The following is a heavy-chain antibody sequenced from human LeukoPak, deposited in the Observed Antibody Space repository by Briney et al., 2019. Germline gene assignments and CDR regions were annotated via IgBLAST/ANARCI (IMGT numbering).Heavy chain of an antibody. J-gene: IGHJ4*02. CDR1: GFTFSSYN. D-gene: IGHD5-12*01. CDR3: ARGYSGYYFDY. CDR2: ISTSSSYI. Sequence: GGSLRLSCAASGFTFSSYNMDWVRQAPGKGLEWVSSISTSSSYIYYADSVKGRFTISRDNAKNSLYLQMNSLRAEDTAVYYCARGYSGYYFDYWGQGTLDTVSS. V-gene: IGHV3-21*01.